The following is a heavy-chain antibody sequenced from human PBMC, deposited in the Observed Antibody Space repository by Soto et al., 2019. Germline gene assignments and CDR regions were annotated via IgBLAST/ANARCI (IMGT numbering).Heavy chain of an antibody. Sequence: SETLSLTCAVYGGSFSGYYWSWIRQPPGKGLEWIGEINHSGSTNYNPSLKSRVTISVDTSKNQFSLKLSSVTAADTAVYYCARGATPSYDSSSGLGRFDYWGQGTLVTVSS. J-gene: IGHJ4*02. CDR2: INHSGST. V-gene: IGHV4-34*01. CDR1: GGSFSGYY. D-gene: IGHD6-6*01. CDR3: ARGATPSYDSSSGLGRFDY.